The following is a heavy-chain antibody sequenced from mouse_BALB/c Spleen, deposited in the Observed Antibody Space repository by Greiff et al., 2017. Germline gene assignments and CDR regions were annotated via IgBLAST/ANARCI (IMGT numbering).Heavy chain of an antibody. V-gene: IGHV3-6*02. CDR1: GYSITSGYY. CDR2: ISYDGSN. J-gene: IGHJ1*01. CDR3: TRRKARYWYFDV. Sequence: EVKLQESGPGLVKPSQSLSLTCSVTGYSITSGYYWNWIRQFPGNKLEWMGYISYDGSNNYNPSLKNRISITRDTSKNQFFLKLNSVTTEDTATYYCTRRKARYWYFDVWGAGTTVTVSS.